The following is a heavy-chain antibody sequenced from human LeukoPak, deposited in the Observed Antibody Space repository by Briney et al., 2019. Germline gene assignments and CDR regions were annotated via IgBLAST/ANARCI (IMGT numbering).Heavy chain of an antibody. CDR3: AEGVADYYFDY. Sequence: GASVKVSCKASGGTFSSYAISGVRQAPGQGLEWMGRIIPILCIANYAQKFQGRVTITAEKSTSTAYMELSSLRSEDTAVYYCAEGVADYYFDYWGQGALVTVSS. CDR2: IIPILCIA. CDR1: GGTFSSYA. D-gene: IGHD2-21*01. J-gene: IGHJ4*02. V-gene: IGHV1-69*04.